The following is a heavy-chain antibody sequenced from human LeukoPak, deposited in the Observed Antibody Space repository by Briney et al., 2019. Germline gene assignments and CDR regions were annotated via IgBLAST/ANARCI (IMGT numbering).Heavy chain of an antibody. CDR2: INPNSGDT. V-gene: IGHV1-2*06. J-gene: IGHJ1*01. D-gene: IGHD6-13*01. CDR1: GCTFTVYN. CDR3: ARDHLAAAGSGG. Sequence: ASVKVSCKASGCTFTVYNIHWVRQAPGQGLEWMGRINPNSGDTTYAQKFQGRVTMTRDTSINTAYVEVSGLRSDDTAVYYCARDHLAAAGSGGWGQGTLVTVFS.